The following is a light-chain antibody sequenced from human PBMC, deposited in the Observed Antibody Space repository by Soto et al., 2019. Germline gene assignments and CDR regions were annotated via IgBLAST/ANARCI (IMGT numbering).Light chain of an antibody. CDR2: GAS. Sequence: EVVLTQSPATLSLSPGERATLSCRASENVRTFVDWYQQKPGQAPRLLIYGASNRATGIPARFSGSGSGTDFTLTIGSLEPEDFAVYYCQQYGSSLLTFGGGTKVDIK. V-gene: IGKV3-11*01. J-gene: IGKJ4*01. CDR3: QQYGSSLLT. CDR1: ENVRTF.